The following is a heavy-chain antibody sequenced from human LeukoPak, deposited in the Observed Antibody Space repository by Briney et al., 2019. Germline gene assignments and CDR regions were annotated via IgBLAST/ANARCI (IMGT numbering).Heavy chain of an antibody. D-gene: IGHD3-16*01. V-gene: IGHV4-34*01. CDR3: AREPWGGSN. J-gene: IGHJ4*02. CDR2: INHSGST. CDR1: GGSFSGYY. Sequence: PETLSLTCAVYGGSFSGYYWSWIRQPPGEGLEWIGEINHSGSTNYNPSLKSRVTISVDTSKNQFSLKLSSVTAADTAVYYCAREPWGGSNWGQGTLVTVSS.